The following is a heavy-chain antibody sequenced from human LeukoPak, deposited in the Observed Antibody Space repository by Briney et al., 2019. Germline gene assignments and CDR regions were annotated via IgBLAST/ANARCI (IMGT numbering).Heavy chain of an antibody. J-gene: IGHJ4*02. CDR1: GFTFSSYG. Sequence: GRSLRLSCAASGFTFSSYGMHWVRQAPGKGLEWVAVISYDGSNKYYADSVKGRFTISRDNPKNTLYLQMNSLRAEDTAVYYCVSTVVTFTDYWGQGTLVTVSS. V-gene: IGHV3-30*03. CDR2: ISYDGSNK. D-gene: IGHD4-23*01. CDR3: VSTVVTFTDY.